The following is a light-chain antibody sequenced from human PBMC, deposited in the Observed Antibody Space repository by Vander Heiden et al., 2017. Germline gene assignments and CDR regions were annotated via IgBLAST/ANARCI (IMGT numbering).Light chain of an antibody. CDR2: NVS. V-gene: IGKV2-30*01. CDR1: QSLLSSDGNTY. Sequence: DVVMTQSLLSLPVTLGQPASISCRSSQSLLSSDGNTYLNWFQQRPGQSPRRLIYNVSNRDSGVPDRFSGSGSGTDFTLKISRVEAEDVGVYYCMQGTHWPPYTFGQGTKLEI. J-gene: IGKJ2*01. CDR3: MQGTHWPPYT.